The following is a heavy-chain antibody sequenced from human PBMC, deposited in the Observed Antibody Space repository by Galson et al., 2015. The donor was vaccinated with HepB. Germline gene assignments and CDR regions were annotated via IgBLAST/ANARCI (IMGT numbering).Heavy chain of an antibody. CDR1: GFTFSDYY. Sequence: SLRLSCAASGFTFSDYYMSWIRQAPGKGLEWVSYISSRSDYINYADSVKGRFTISRDNAKNSLYLQMNSLRAEDTAVYYCARDRVDTGVWGQGTLVTVSS. CDR2: ISSRSDYI. CDR3: ARDRVDTGV. V-gene: IGHV3-11*05. D-gene: IGHD5-18*01. J-gene: IGHJ4*02.